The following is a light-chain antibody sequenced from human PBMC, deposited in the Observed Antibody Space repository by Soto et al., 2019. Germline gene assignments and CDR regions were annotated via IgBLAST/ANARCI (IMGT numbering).Light chain of an antibody. J-gene: IGKJ5*01. CDR1: QGMNTY. V-gene: IGKV1-9*01. CDR2: GAS. Sequence: DIQLTQSPSFLSASVGDRVSISCRASQGMNTYVAWYQQKPGKAPKLLIYGASTLQSGVPSRFSGSESGAEFTLTISSLQPEDFATYYCQQLHSYPITFGQGTRLEI. CDR3: QQLHSYPIT.